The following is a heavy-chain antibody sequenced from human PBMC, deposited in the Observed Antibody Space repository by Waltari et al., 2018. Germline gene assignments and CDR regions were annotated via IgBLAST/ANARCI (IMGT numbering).Heavy chain of an antibody. Sequence: VQLQESGPGLVKPAETLSLTCTVSDGSVSLYSWNWIRQSPGKGLEWIGSIFYDGSTKYNPSLKNRVTMSIDTSNNEFSLRMNSVTAADAAVYFCARRAPRWDQIFFELWGQGTLVTVSS. V-gene: IGHV4-59*02. CDR2: IFYDGST. D-gene: IGHD6-6*01. J-gene: IGHJ4*02. CDR1: DGSVSLYS. CDR3: ARRAPRWDQIFFEL.